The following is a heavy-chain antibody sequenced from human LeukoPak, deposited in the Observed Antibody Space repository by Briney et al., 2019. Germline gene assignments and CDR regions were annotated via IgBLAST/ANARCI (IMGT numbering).Heavy chain of an antibody. V-gene: IGHV3-30*16. CDR3: ARGAGTMVYYIDV. CDR1: GFTFSTFP. J-gene: IGHJ6*03. D-gene: IGHD1-7*01. Sequence: PGRSLRLSCAASGFTFSTFPMHGVRQAPGKGLQWVAAISNDGVNQYYADSAKGRFTISRDNSKNTLFLQMNSLTTEDTAVYYCARGAGTMVYYIDVWGKGNTVTVSS. CDR2: ISNDGVNQ.